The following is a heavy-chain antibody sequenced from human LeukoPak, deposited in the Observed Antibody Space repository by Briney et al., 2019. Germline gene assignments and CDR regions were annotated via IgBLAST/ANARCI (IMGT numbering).Heavy chain of an antibody. CDR1: GFTFSSYW. V-gene: IGHV3-74*01. D-gene: IGHD6-19*01. J-gene: IGHJ4*02. CDR2: INSDGSST. CDR3: ARDLIPGGIAVAGYFDY. Sequence: GGSLRLSCAASGFTFSSYWMHWVRQAPGKGLVWVSRINSDGSSTSYADSVKGRFTISRDNSKNTLYLQMNSLRAEDTAVYYCARDLIPGGIAVAGYFDYWGQGTLVTVSS.